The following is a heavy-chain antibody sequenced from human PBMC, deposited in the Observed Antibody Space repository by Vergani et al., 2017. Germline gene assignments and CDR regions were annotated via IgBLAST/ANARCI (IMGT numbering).Heavy chain of an antibody. CDR1: GGSISSGGYS. CDR3: ARDGTQDFWSGYPSRPYYMDV. Sequence: QVQLQESGPGLVKPSQTLSLTCTVSGGSISSGGYSWSWIRQPPGKGLEWIGYIYHSGSTYYNPSLKSRVTISVDRSKNQFSLKLSSVTAADTAVYYCARDGTQDFWSGYPSRPYYMDVWGKGTTVTVSS. V-gene: IGHV4-30-2*01. J-gene: IGHJ6*03. D-gene: IGHD3-3*01. CDR2: IYHSGST.